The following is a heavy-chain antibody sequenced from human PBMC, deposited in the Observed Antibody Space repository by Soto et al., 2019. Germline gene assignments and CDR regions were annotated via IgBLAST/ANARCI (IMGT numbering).Heavy chain of an antibody. CDR3: ARALRIMITFGGAPIDWFDP. Sequence: PSETLSLTCTVSGGSISSGDYYWSWIRQPPGKGLEWIGYIYYSGSTYYNPSLKSRVTISVDTSKNQFSLKLSSVTAADTAVYYCARALRIMITFGGAPIDWFDPWGQGTLVTVSS. V-gene: IGHV4-30-4*01. CDR1: GGSISSGDYY. D-gene: IGHD3-16*01. CDR2: IYYSGST. J-gene: IGHJ5*02.